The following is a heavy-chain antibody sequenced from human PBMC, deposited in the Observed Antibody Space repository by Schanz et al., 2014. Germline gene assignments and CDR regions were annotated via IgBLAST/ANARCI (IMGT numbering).Heavy chain of an antibody. CDR2: IYYTGTT. CDR1: GASISGSSDY. D-gene: IGHD4-4*01. J-gene: IGHJ3*02. Sequence: QLQLQESGPGLVKPSETLSLTCTVSGASISGSSDYWGWIRQSPGKGLEWIGNIYYTGTTYYNPSIKSRVSISVDTSKKQVPLKLPSGTAADTAVFYCARRDNYLSAFDIWGQGTMVTVSS. CDR3: ARRDNYLSAFDI. V-gene: IGHV4-39*01.